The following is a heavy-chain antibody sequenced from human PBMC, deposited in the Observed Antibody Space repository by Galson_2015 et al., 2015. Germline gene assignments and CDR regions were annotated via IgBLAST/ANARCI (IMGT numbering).Heavy chain of an antibody. CDR3: ARGVVVVPAAIPFSYYYYYMDV. Sequence: SVKVSCKASGGTFSSYAISWVRQAPGQGLGWMGGIIPIFGTANYAQKFQGRVTITADKSTRTAYMELSSLRSEDTAVYYCARGVVVVPAAIPFSYYYYYMDVWGKGTTVTVSS. CDR1: GGTFSSYA. V-gene: IGHV1-69*06. D-gene: IGHD2-2*01. CDR2: IIPIFGTA. J-gene: IGHJ6*03.